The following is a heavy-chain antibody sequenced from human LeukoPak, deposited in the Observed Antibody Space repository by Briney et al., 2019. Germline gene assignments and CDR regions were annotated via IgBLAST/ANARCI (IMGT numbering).Heavy chain of an antibody. D-gene: IGHD3-22*01. Sequence: GGSLRLSCAASGFTFSSYAMNWDRQAPGKGLEWVSGISASSSIYYADSVKGRFTISRDNSKNTLYLQVNSLRADDTAVYYCAKGSYYDSSGYYYFDYWGQGTLVTVSS. CDR3: AKGSYYDSSGYYYFDY. J-gene: IGHJ4*02. CDR1: GFTFSSYA. CDR2: ISASSSI. V-gene: IGHV3-23*01.